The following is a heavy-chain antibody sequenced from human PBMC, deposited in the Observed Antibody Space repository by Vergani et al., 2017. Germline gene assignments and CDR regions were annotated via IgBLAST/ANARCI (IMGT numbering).Heavy chain of an antibody. D-gene: IGHD2-15*01. V-gene: IGHV3-66*02. CDR3: TRSECSGTTCYGHYFDL. CDR2: IKSDGRT. Sequence: VELLESGGGLAQPGGSLRVSCSASGFRFTTYYMSWVRQAPGKGLEWVSVIKSDGRTSYAESVRGRFTISRDTSRNAVYLQMNILIVEDTGVYYCTRSECSGTTCYGHYFDLWGHGILVTVSS. J-gene: IGHJ4*01. CDR1: GFRFTTYY.